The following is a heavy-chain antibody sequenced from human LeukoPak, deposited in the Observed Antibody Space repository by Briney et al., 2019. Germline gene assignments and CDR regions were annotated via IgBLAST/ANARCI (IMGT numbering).Heavy chain of an antibody. CDR1: GGSIRRSNDF. V-gene: IGHV4-39*01. D-gene: IGHD1-14*01. CDR3: ARHVPHRTWGAFDI. Sequence: SETLSLTCTVSGGSIRRSNDFWGWIRQPPGKGLEWTATIYYSGTTYYNPSLKSRVTISVDTSKNQFSLKLSSVTAADTAVYYCARHVPHRTWGAFDIWGQGTMVTVSS. CDR2: IYYSGTT. J-gene: IGHJ3*02.